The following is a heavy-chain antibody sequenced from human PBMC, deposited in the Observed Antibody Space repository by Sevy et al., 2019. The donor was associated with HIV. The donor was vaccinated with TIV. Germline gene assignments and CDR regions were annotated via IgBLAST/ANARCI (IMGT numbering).Heavy chain of an antibody. Sequence: GGSLILSCAASGFTFSKYWMGWVRQAPGKGLEWVANIKQDAGQKYYVDSVKGRFTISRDNAQNSLYLQMNSLRAEDTAVYFCARDDGNYYFHYWGQGTLVTVSS. D-gene: IGHD1-7*01. CDR2: IKQDAGQK. V-gene: IGHV3-7*01. J-gene: IGHJ4*02. CDR1: GFTFSKYW. CDR3: ARDDGNYYFHY.